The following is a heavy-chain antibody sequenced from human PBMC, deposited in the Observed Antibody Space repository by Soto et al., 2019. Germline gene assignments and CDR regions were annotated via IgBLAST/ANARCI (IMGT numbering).Heavy chain of an antibody. Sequence: SVKVSCKASGGTFSSYAISWVRQAPGQGLEWMGGIIPIFGTANYAQKFQGRVTITADESTSTAYMELSSLRSEDTAVYYCAREAYDSSGSSWFDPWGQGTLVTVSS. CDR3: AREAYDSSGSSWFDP. CDR1: GGTFSSYA. CDR2: IIPIFGTA. V-gene: IGHV1-69*13. J-gene: IGHJ5*02. D-gene: IGHD3-22*01.